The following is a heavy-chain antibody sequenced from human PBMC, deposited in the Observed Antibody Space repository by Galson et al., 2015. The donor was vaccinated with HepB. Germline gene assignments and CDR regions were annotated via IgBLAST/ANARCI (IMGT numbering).Heavy chain of an antibody. D-gene: IGHD3-9*01. J-gene: IGHJ3*02. CDR2: ISAYNGNT. Sequence: SVKVSCKASGYTFTSYGISWVRQAPGQGLEWMGWISAYNGNTNYALKLQGRVTMTTDTSTSTAYMELRSLRSDDTAVYYCARDAPVLRYFDWFDAFDIWGQGTMVTVSS. CDR1: GYTFTSYG. V-gene: IGHV1-18*04. CDR3: ARDAPVLRYFDWFDAFDI.